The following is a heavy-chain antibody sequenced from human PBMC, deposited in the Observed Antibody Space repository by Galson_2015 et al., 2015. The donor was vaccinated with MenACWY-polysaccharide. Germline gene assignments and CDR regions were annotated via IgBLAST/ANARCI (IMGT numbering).Heavy chain of an antibody. CDR3: AKATCGSTSCYGFDH. Sequence: SLRLSCAASGFTFSSYAISWVRQAPGQGLEWVSTISASGGTTHYADAVKGRLVISRDASKSTLLLQLNSLRAEDTATYYCAKATCGSTSCYGFDHWGQGTPVTVSS. V-gene: IGHV3-23*01. J-gene: IGHJ4*02. D-gene: IGHD2-2*01. CDR1: GFTFSSYA. CDR2: ISASGGTT.